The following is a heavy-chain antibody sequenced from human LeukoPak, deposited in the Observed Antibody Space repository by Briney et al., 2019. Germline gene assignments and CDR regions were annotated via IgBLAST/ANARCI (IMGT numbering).Heavy chain of an antibody. CDR3: ATKRGYSYGSPH. CDR1: GGTFSSYA. D-gene: IGHD5-18*01. CDR2: IIPILGTA. Sequence: ASVKVSCRASGGTFSSYAISWVRQAPGQGLEWMGGIIPILGTANYAQKFQGRVTITADESTSTAYMELSSLRSEDTAVYYCATKRGYSYGSPHWGQGTLVTVSS. J-gene: IGHJ4*02. V-gene: IGHV1-69*13.